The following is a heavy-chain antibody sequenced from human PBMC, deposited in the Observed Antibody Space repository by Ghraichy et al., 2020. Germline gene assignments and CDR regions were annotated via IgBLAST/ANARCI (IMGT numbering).Heavy chain of an antibody. CDR3: ARDRAYKSFDY. Sequence: GGSPRLSCAASGFNFTASWMNWVRQAPGKGLEWVAGIKQDGSEKYHVDSVKGRFTISRDNAKNSLYLQMNSLRVEDTAVYYCARDRAYKSFDYWGQGILVTVSS. CDR1: GFNFTASW. CDR2: IKQDGSEK. V-gene: IGHV3-7*03. J-gene: IGHJ4*02. D-gene: IGHD5-24*01.